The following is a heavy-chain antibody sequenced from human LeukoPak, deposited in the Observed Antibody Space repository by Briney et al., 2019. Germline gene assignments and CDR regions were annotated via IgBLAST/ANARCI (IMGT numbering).Heavy chain of an antibody. D-gene: IGHD7-27*01. J-gene: IGHJ4*02. CDR3: ARGPQLGSIDY. CDR1: GFTFANYA. CDR2: ISWNSGTI. Sequence: GRSLRLSCAPSGFTFANYAMHWLRQAPGKGLEWVSGISWNSGTIGYADSVKGRFTISRDNAKNSLYLQMNSLRPDDTAFYYCARGPQLGSIDYWGQGTLVTVSS. V-gene: IGHV3-9*01.